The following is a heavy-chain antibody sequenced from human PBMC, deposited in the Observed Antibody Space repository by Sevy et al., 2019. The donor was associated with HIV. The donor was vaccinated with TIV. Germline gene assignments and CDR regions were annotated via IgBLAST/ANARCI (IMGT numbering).Heavy chain of an antibody. CDR2: ISDSGANI. V-gene: IGHV3-48*03. CDR1: GFTFSSYE. Sequence: GGSLRLSCAVSGFTFSSYEMNWVRQAPGKGLEWVSYISDSGANIYYADSVKGRFTISRDSAKNSLYLQMNSLRAEATVFYYCVREITNSGPAFEIWGQGTMVTVSS. CDR3: VREITNSGPAFEI. J-gene: IGHJ3*02. D-gene: IGHD1-1*01.